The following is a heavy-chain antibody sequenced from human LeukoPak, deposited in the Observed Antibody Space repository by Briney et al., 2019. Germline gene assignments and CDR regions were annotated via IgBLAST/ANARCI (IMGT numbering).Heavy chain of an antibody. D-gene: IGHD3-22*01. CDR2: IWYDGSNK. J-gene: IGHJ4*02. V-gene: IGHV3-33*01. CDR3: ARDPSFGYYGSSGYLDY. Sequence: GGSLRLSCAASGFTFSSYGMHWVRQASGKGLEWVAVIWYDGSNKYYADSVKGRFTICRDNSKNTLYLQMNSLRAEDTAGYYCARDPSFGYYGSSGYLDYWGQGTLVTVSS. CDR1: GFTFSSYG.